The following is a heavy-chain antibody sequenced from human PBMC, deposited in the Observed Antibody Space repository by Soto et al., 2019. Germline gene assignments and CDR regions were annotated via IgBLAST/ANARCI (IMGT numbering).Heavy chain of an antibody. J-gene: IGHJ6*02. CDR1: GYTFTSYA. CDR2: INAGNGNT. Sequence: GASVKVSCKASGYTFTSYAMHWVRQAPGQRLEWMGWINAGNGNTKYSQKFQGRVTITRDTSASTAYMELSSPRSEDTAVYYCAITVTTSEGGYYYYGMDVWGQGTTVTVSS. CDR3: AITVTTSEGGYYYYGMDV. D-gene: IGHD4-4*01. V-gene: IGHV1-3*01.